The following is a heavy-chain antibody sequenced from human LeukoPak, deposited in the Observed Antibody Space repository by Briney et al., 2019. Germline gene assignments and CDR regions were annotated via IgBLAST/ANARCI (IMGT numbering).Heavy chain of an antibody. V-gene: IGHV3-7*01. D-gene: IGHD4-23*01. J-gene: IGHJ4*02. CDR2: IKEDGRQT. CDR1: GSTFNGHW. Sequence: GGSLRLSCEGSGSTFNGHWLTWVRQAPGRGLEWVASIKEDGRQTHYVDSVKGRFIISRDNSKKSLYLQMNSLRIEDTAVYYCAREWYDYGGDSEGYWGQGTLVTVSS. CDR3: AREWYDYGGDSEGY.